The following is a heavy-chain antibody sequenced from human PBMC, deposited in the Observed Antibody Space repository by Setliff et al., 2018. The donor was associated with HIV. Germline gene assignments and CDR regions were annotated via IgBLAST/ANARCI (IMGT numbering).Heavy chain of an antibody. V-gene: IGHV1-24*01. CDR1: GYTFTSYY. D-gene: IGHD3-22*01. CDR2: FAPEYDKT. J-gene: IGHJ3*02. CDR3: ATRAYDSSGYLRSRVSGAALDI. Sequence: ASVKVSCKASGYTFTSYYMHWVRQAPGKGLEWMGGFAPEYDKTFYAQKFQGRVTMSEDTSTDTAYMELSSLRSEDTAVYYCATRAYDSSGYLRSRVSGAALDIWGQGTMVTVSS.